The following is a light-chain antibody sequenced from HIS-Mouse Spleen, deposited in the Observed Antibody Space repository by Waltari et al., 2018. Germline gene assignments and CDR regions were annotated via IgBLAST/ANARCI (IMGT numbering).Light chain of an antibody. J-gene: IGKJ2*01. V-gene: IGKV3-11*01. Sequence: EIVLTQSPATLSLSPGERATLPCRASQSVSSYLAWYQQKPGQAPRLLIYDASNRATGIPARFSGSGSGTDFTLTISSLEPEDFAVYYCQQRSARNTFGQGTKLEIK. CDR2: DAS. CDR1: QSVSSY. CDR3: QQRSARNT.